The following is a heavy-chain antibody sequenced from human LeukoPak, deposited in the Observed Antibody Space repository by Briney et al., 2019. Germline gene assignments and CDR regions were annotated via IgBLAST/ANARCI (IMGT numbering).Heavy chain of an antibody. CDR1: GFTFSSYS. J-gene: IGHJ6*03. CDR3: AKGGGYEAQYYYYYLDV. D-gene: IGHD5-12*01. V-gene: IGHV3-21*01. CDR2: ISSSSSYI. Sequence: GGSLRLSCAASGFTFSSYSMNWVRQAPGKGLEWVSSISSSSSYIYYADSVKGRFTISRDNSKNTLYLQMKSLRAEDTAVYYCAKGGGYEAQYYYYYLDVWGKGTTVTVSS.